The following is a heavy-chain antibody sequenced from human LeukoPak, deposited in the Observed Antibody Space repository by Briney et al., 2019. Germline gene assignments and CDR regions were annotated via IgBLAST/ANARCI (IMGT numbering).Heavy chain of an antibody. J-gene: IGHJ4*02. CDR3: VTYSTGLYKGLEF. V-gene: IGHV3-7*03. Sequence: GGSLRLSCAASGFTFSSYWMSWIRQAPGKGLEWVANINQDGTDKYYVDSVKGRFTFSRDNAQNSLYLQMSSLRVEDTAVYYCVTYSTGLYKGLEFWGQGTQVTVSS. CDR1: GFTFSSYW. CDR2: INQDGTDK. D-gene: IGHD2-8*02.